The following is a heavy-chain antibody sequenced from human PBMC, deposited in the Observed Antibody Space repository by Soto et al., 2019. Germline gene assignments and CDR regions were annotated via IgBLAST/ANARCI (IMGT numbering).Heavy chain of an antibody. V-gene: IGHV4-59*02. CDR3: ARLSRGYFDY. CDR2: LYYSGGT. CDR1: GGSVSSYY. Sequence: QVQLQESGPGLVKPSETLSLTCTVSGGSVSSYYWSWIRQPPGKGLELIGYLYYSGGTNYNPSLKSRVTISVDTSKNQFSLKLSSVTAADTAVYYCARLSRGYFDYWGQGTLVTVSS. D-gene: IGHD3-10*01. J-gene: IGHJ4*02.